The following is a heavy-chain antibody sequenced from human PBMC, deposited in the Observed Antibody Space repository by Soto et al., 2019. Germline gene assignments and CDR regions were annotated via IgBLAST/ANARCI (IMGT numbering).Heavy chain of an antibody. CDR3: AKDAVDAGLLFFYF. D-gene: IGHD5-18*01. V-gene: IGHV3-23*01. J-gene: IGHJ4*02. CDR1: GFTFSNYA. Sequence: EVQLLESGGGLVQPGGSLRLSCAASGFTFSNYAMSWVRQAPGKGLAWVSATIGSGGSTYHADSVKGQFTISRDNSKNTPDLQMNRLRAEDTAVYYGAKDAVDAGLLFFYFWGQGTLVTVAS. CDR2: TIGSGGST.